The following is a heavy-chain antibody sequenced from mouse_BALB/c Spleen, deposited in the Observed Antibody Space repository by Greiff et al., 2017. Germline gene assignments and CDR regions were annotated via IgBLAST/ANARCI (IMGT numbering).Heavy chain of an antibody. Sequence: EVTVEESGGGLVQPGGSMKLSCVASGFTFSNYWMNWVRQSPEKGLEWVAEIRLKSNNYATHYAESVKGRFTISRDDSKSSVYLQMNNLRAEDTGIYYCTRNYRYDEGTWFAYWGQGTLVTVSA. CDR2: IRLKSNNYAT. CDR1: GFTFSNYW. CDR3: TRNYRYDEGTWFAY. D-gene: IGHD2-14*01. V-gene: IGHV6-6*02. J-gene: IGHJ3*01.